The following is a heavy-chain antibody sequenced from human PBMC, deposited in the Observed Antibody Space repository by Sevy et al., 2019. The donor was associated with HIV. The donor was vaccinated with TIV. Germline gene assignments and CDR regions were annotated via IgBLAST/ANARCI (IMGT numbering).Heavy chain of an antibody. V-gene: IGHV3-11*06. D-gene: IGHD4-17*01. CDR2: ISAGSTYT. Sequence: GGSLRLSCAASGFTFSDYYMSWIRQAPGKGLEWISYISAGSTYTNYEDSVKGRFTISRDNAKNSLYLQMNSLRGEDTVVYYCARDRRNYGGEYFDYWGQGTLVTVSS. CDR3: ARDRRNYGGEYFDY. CDR1: GFTFSDYY. J-gene: IGHJ4*02.